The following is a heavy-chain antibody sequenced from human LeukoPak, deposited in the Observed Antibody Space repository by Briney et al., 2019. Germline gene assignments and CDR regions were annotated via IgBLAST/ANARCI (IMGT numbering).Heavy chain of an antibody. CDR1: GGTFSSYT. CDR3: ARGPLGYYDSRPLPPRI. D-gene: IGHD3-22*01. Sequence: SVKVSCKASGGTFSSYTISWVRQAPGQGLEWMGRIIPIRGIANYALKFQGRVTITADKSTSTAYMELSSLRSEDTAVYYCARGPLGYYDSRPLPPRIWGQGTMVTVSS. CDR2: IIPIRGIA. J-gene: IGHJ3*02. V-gene: IGHV1-69*02.